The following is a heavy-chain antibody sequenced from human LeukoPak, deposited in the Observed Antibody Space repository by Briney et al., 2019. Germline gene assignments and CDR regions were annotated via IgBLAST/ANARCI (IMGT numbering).Heavy chain of an antibody. V-gene: IGHV3-53*01. CDR2: IYSGGST. CDR3: ATATVTTDAFDI. D-gene: IGHD4-17*01. J-gene: IGHJ3*02. Sequence: GGSLRLSCAASGFTVSSNYMSGVRQAPGKGLEWVSVIYSGGSTYYADSVKGRFTISRDNSKNTLYLQMNSLRAEDTAVYYCATATVTTDAFDIWGQGTMVTVSS. CDR1: GFTVSSNY.